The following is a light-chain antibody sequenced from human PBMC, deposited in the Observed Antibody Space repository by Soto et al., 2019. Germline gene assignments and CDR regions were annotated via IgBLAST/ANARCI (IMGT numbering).Light chain of an antibody. J-gene: IGLJ2*01. CDR1: SSNIGAGYD. Sequence: QSVLTQPPSVSGAPGQRVTISCTGSSSNIGAGYDVHWYQQLPGTAPKLLIYGNSNRPSGVPDRFSGSKSGTSASLAITGLQAEDDAYYCCQSDDSRLSGVVFGGGTKLTVL. CDR2: GNS. CDR3: QSDDSRLSGVV. V-gene: IGLV1-40*01.